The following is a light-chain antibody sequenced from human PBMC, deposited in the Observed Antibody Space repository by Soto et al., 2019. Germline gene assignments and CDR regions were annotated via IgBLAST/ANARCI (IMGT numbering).Light chain of an antibody. V-gene: IGLV2-14*01. J-gene: IGLJ1*01. CDR2: AVS. Sequence: QSALTQPASVSGSPGQSITISCTGTSTDIGSYDYVSWYQHHPGKAPKLLIYAVSNRPSGVPNRFSGSKSGHAASLTISGLPAEDEAEYFCSSYTSTMTPYVFGPGTKLTVL. CDR3: SSYTSTMTPYV. CDR1: STDIGSYDY.